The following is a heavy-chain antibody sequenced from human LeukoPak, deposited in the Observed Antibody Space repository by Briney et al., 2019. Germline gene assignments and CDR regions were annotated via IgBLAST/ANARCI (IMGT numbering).Heavy chain of an antibody. CDR2: IYPGDSDT. CDR1: GYSFTSYW. Sequence: GESLKISCKGSGYSFTSYWIGWVRQMPGKGREWMGIIYPGDSDTRYSPSFQGQVTISADKSISTSYLQWSSLKASDTAMYYCARHVVEGYSSLNWFDPWGQGTLVTVSS. CDR3: ARHVVEGYSSLNWFDP. D-gene: IGHD5-18*01. V-gene: IGHV5-51*01. J-gene: IGHJ5*02.